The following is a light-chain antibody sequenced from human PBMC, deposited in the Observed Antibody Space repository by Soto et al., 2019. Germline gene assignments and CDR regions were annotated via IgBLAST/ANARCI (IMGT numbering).Light chain of an antibody. Sequence: DIVMTQSPDSLAVSLGERATINFKSSQSVLYSSNNKNYLAWYQQKPGQPPKLLIYWASTRESGVPDQFSGSGSGTDFTLTIGSLQAEDVAVYYCQQYYSTPYTFGQGTKLEIK. CDR1: QSVLYSSNNKNY. CDR3: QQYYSTPYT. J-gene: IGKJ2*01. V-gene: IGKV4-1*01. CDR2: WAS.